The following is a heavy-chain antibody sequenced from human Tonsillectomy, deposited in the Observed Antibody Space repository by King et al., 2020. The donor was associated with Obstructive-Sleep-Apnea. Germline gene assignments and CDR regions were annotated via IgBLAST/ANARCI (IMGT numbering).Heavy chain of an antibody. J-gene: IGHJ6*02. CDR3: ARATYFYGSGSYYDSDV. V-gene: IGHV4-59*01. CDR1: CGSINSYY. CDR2: IYYSGST. D-gene: IGHD3-10*01. Sequence: VQLQESGPGPVKPSETLSLTCTVSCGSINSYYWSWIRHSPGKGLEWIGYIYYSGSTNYNPSLKSRVTISVDTSKNQFSLKLSSVTAAGTAVYYCARATYFYGSGSYYDSDVWGQGTTVTVSS.